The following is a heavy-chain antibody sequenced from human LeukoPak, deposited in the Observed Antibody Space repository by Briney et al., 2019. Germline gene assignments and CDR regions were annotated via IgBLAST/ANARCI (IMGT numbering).Heavy chain of an antibody. CDR2: ISYTGST. D-gene: IGHD3-10*01. V-gene: IGHV4-59*01. CDR1: GGSISSYY. CDR3: ARTAKYYYGSETYYFFDY. J-gene: IGHJ4*02. Sequence: PSETLSLTCTVSGGSISSYYWSWIRQPPGKGLEWIGYISYTGSTTYNSSLKGRVTISLDTSQNQFSLKLTSVTPADTAVYYCARTAKYYYGSETYYFFDYWGQGTLVTVSS.